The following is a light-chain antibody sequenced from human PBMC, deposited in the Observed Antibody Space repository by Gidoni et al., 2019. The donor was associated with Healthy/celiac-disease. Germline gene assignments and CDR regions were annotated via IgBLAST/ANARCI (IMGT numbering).Light chain of an antibody. V-gene: IGKV1-33*01. CDR2: DAS. CDR3: QQYDNLVT. Sequence: DPVTITCQASQDISNYLNWYQQKPGKAPKLLIYDASNLETGVPSRFSGSGSGTDFTFTISSLQPEDIATYYCQQYDNLVTFXXXTRLEIK. CDR1: QDISNY. J-gene: IGKJ5*01.